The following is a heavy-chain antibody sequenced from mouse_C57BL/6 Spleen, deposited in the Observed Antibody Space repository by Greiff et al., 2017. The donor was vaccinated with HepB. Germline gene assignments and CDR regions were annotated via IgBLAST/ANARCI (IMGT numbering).Heavy chain of an antibody. CDR3: ARHETVVATRDAMDY. CDR2: ISSGGSYT. V-gene: IGHV5-6*01. Sequence: VQLKESGGDLVKPGGSLKLSCAASGFTFSSYGMSWVRQTPDKRLEWVATISSGGSYTYYPDSVKGRFTISRDNAKNTLYLQMSSLKSEDTAMYYCARHETVVATRDAMDYWGQGTSVTVSS. CDR1: GFTFSSYG. J-gene: IGHJ4*01. D-gene: IGHD1-1*01.